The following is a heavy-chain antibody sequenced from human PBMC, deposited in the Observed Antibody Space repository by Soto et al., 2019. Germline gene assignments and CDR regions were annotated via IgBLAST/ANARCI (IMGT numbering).Heavy chain of an antibody. CDR3: ARQSSGWYNWFDP. CDR1: GCSISSGGYY. CDR2: IYYSGST. Sequence: PSETLSLTCTVSGCSISSGGYYWSWIRQHPGKGLEWIGYIYYSGSTYYNPSLKSRVTISVDTSKNQFSLKLSSVTAAETAVYYCARQSSGWYNWFDPWGQGTLVT. J-gene: IGHJ5*02. V-gene: IGHV4-31*03. D-gene: IGHD6-19*01.